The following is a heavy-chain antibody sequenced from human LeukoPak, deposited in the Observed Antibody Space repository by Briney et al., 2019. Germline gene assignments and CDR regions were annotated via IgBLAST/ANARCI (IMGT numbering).Heavy chain of an antibody. CDR3: ARGPTRFTGAFDI. J-gene: IGHJ3*02. D-gene: IGHD1-1*01. V-gene: IGHV4-30-4*01. CDR2: IYYSGST. CDR1: GGSISSGDYY. Sequence: PSETLSLTCTVSGGSISSGDYYWSWIRQPPGKGLEWIGYIYYSGSTYYNPSLKSRVTISVDTSKNQFSLKLSSVTAADTAVYYCARGPTRFTGAFDIWGQGTMVTVSS.